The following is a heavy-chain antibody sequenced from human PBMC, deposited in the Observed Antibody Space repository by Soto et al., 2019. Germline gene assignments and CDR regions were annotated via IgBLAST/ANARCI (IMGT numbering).Heavy chain of an antibody. V-gene: IGHV4-31*03. CDR2: IYSSGST. CDR3: ARDGTYTYGLFDS. Sequence: TLSLTCTVSGYSISSGKYYWNWIRHHPGKGLEWIGYIYSSGSTYYNPSLKSRVTLSVDTSQNQFSLKVNSVTAADTAVYYCARDGTYTYGLFDSWGQGTLVTVSS. CDR1: GYSISSGKYY. J-gene: IGHJ4*02. D-gene: IGHD5-18*01.